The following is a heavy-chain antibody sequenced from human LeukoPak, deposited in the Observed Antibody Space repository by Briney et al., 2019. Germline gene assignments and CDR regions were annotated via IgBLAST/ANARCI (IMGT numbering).Heavy chain of an antibody. D-gene: IGHD6-13*01. CDR3: AREGGIAAAGTFDY. CDR2: ISYDGSNK. J-gene: IGHJ4*02. CDR1: GFTLSSYA. V-gene: IGHV3-30*01. Sequence: PGRSLRLSCAASGFTLSSYAMHWVRQAPGKGLEWVAVISYDGSNKYYADSVKGRFTISRDNSKNTLYLQMNSLRAEDTAVYYCAREGGIAAAGTFDYWGQGTLVTVSS.